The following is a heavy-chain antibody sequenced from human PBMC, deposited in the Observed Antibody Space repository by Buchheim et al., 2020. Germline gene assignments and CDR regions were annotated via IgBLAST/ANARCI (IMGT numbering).Heavy chain of an antibody. CDR2: IRSDGTYT. D-gene: IGHD3-9*01. J-gene: IGHJ4*02. CDR1: GFTFSNYW. CDR3: ASGYLAYYDILTGF. Sequence: EVQLVESGGGLVQPGGSLRLSCVASGFTFSNYWMHWVRQAPGKGLVWVSRIRSDGTYTSYADSVKGRFIISRDNAKNTLYLQMNSLRAEDTAVYYCASGYLAYYDILTGFWGQGTL. V-gene: IGHV3-74*01.